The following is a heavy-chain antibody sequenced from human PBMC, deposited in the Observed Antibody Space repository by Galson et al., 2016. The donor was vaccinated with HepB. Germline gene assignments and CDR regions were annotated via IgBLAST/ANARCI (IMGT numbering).Heavy chain of an antibody. V-gene: IGHV3-15*01. CDR2: IKSKSDGGTT. J-gene: IGHJ4*02. CDR3: TTRSQGLAAAGYDY. CDR1: GFTFSNAW. D-gene: IGHD6-13*01. Sequence: SLRLSCAASGFTFSNAWMSWVRQAPGKGLEWVGHIKSKSDGGTTDYAAPVKGRFTISRDDSRNTLYLRMNSLRIEDRAIYYCTTRSQGLAAAGYDYWGQGTLVTVSS.